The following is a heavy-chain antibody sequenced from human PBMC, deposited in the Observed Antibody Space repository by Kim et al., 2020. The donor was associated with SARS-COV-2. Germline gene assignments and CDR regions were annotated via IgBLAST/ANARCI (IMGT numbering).Heavy chain of an antibody. D-gene: IGHD6-19*01. CDR3: ARDGGGPHSSGWNDEGGDYYYYGMDV. J-gene: IGHJ6*02. Sequence: GGSLRLSCAASGFTFSSYSMNWVRQAPGKGLEWVSSISSSSSYIYYADSVKGRFTISRDNAKNSLYLQMNSLRAEDTAVYYCARDGGGPHSSGWNDEGGDYYYYGMDVWGQGTTVTVSS. CDR1: GFTFSSYS. CDR2: ISSSSSYI. V-gene: IGHV3-21*01.